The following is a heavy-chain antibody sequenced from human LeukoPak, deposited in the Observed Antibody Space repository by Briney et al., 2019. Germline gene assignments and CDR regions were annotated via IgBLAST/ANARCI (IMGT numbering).Heavy chain of an antibody. CDR3: ARRGSMVRGVMGGY. J-gene: IGHJ4*02. D-gene: IGHD3-10*01. V-gene: IGHV1-2*02. Sequence: ASVKVSCKASGYTFTGYYMHWMRQAPGQGLEWMGWINPNSGGTNYAQKFQGRVTMTRDTSISTAYMELSRLRSDDTAVYYCARRGSMVRGVMGGYWGQGTLVTVSS. CDR2: INPNSGGT. CDR1: GYTFTGYY.